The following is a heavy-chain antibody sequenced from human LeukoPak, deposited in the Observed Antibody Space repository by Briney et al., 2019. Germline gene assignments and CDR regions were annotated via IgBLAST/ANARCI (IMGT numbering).Heavy chain of an antibody. CDR3: ARSRELRWDDY. CDR1: GFTFSSYW. V-gene: IGHV3-7*01. J-gene: IGHJ4*02. CDR2: IKQDGSEK. Sequence: PGGSLRLSCAASGFTFSSYWMSWVRQAPGKGLEWVANIKQDGSEKYYVDSVKGRFTISRDNAKNSLYLQMNSLRAEDTAVYYCARSRELRWDDYWGQGTLVTVSP. D-gene: IGHD1-26*01.